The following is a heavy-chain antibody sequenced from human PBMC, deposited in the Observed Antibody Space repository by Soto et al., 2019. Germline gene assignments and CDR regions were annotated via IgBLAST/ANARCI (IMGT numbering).Heavy chain of an antibody. J-gene: IGHJ4*02. D-gene: IGHD3-10*01. Sequence: QVQLVQSGSEVKKSGASVRVSCRASGFTVTTSGITWVRQAPGQGLEWMGWFNLYNGDTNYAQKFQGRVTMTTDASTTTAYMELRSLRSDDTAMYYCARDLFGELPHWGQGTRVTVSS. CDR3: ARDLFGELPH. CDR1: GFTVTTSG. V-gene: IGHV1-18*01. CDR2: FNLYNGDT.